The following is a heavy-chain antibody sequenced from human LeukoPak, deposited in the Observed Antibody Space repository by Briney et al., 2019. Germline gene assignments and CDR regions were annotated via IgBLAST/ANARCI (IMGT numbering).Heavy chain of an antibody. J-gene: IGHJ4*02. CDR1: RYTFTSYD. V-gene: IGHV1-8*01. Sequence: GASVTVSFTASRYTFTSYDINWVGEAGGQGREGMGWMNPNTGRTGYAQKFQGRITMTRDTSIHTDYMELTNLRSEDTAIYYCARLSQTPDYYTLGGYYYLGYWGQGTPVTVSS. CDR3: ARLSQTPDYYTLGGYYYLGY. D-gene: IGHD3-10*01. CDR2: MNPNTGRT.